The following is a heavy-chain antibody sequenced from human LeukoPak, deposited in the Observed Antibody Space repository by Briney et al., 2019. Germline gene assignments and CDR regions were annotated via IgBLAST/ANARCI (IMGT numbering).Heavy chain of an antibody. CDR2: ISSSSSYI. Sequence: GGSLRLSCAASGFTFSSYSMNWVRQAPGKGLEWVSSISSSSSYIYYADSVKGRFTISRDNAKNSLYLQMNSLRAEDTAVYYCARGVKGPYYYDSSGFRLDYWGQGTLVTVSS. D-gene: IGHD3-22*01. CDR3: ARGVKGPYYYDSSGFRLDY. J-gene: IGHJ4*02. CDR1: GFTFSSYS. V-gene: IGHV3-21*01.